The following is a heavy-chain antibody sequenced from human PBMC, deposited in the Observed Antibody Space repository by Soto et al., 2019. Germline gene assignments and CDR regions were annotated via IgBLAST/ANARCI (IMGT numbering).Heavy chain of an antibody. V-gene: IGHV3-21*04. CDR2: ISSRSDSI. CDR1: GFIFTSYS. D-gene: IGHD1-7*01. Sequence: GGSLRLSCAASGFIFTSYSMVWVRQAPGKGLEWVSSISSRSDSIYYADSVKGRFTISRDNSKNTIFLHMDSLRAEDTAVYYCAKDRNYPRDQFHYWGQGTLVTVSS. CDR3: AKDRNYPRDQFHY. J-gene: IGHJ4*02.